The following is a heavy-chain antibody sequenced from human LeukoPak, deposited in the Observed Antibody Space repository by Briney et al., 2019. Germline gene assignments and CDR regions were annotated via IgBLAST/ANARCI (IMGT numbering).Heavy chain of an antibody. Sequence: GASVKVSCKASGYTFTGYYMHWVRQAPGQGLEWMGWINPNSGGTNYAQKFQGRVTMTRDTSISTAYMELSRLRSDDTAVYYCARDWRNWNRMAGYDYWGQGTLVTVSS. J-gene: IGHJ4*02. V-gene: IGHV1-2*02. D-gene: IGHD1-20*01. CDR3: ARDWRNWNRMAGYDY. CDR2: INPNSGGT. CDR1: GYTFTGYY.